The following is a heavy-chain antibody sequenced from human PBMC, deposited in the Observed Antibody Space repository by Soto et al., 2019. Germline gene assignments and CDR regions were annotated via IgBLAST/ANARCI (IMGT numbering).Heavy chain of an antibody. D-gene: IGHD2-15*01. Sequence: SVKVSCKASGFTFTSSAVQWVRQARGQRLEWIGWIVVGSGNTNYAQKFQERVTITRDMSTSTAYMELSSLRSEDTAVYYCAAVHQGYCSGGSCYRGLYFDYWGQGTLVTVS. V-gene: IGHV1-58*01. J-gene: IGHJ4*02. CDR3: AAVHQGYCSGGSCYRGLYFDY. CDR2: IVVGSGNT. CDR1: GFTFTSSA.